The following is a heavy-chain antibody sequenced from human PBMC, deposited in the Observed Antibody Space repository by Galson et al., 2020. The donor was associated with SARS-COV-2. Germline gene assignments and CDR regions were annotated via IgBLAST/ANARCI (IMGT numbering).Heavy chain of an antibody. CDR1: GGSFSGHY. J-gene: IGHJ4*02. CDR2: ITQSGSV. D-gene: IGHD3-22*01. Sequence: SETLSLTCAVYGGSFSGHYWSWIRQSPGKGLEWIGEITQSGSVNYNPSPKSRVTISADTSKNQFSLELRSVTAADTAVYYCARGLFQTTMVIVVFTSGSFYFDSWGQGTLVSVSS. CDR3: ARGLFQTTMVIVVFTSGSFYFDS. V-gene: IGHV4-34*01.